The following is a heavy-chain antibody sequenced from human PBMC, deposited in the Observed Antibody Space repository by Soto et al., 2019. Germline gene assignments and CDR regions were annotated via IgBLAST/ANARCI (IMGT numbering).Heavy chain of an antibody. CDR3: ARGLDSGSICGGDCYFPGFSSPAYYFDY. CDR2: INHSGST. J-gene: IGHJ4*02. CDR1: GGSFSGYY. V-gene: IGHV4-34*01. D-gene: IGHD2-21*01. Sequence: SETLSLTCAVYGGSFSGYYWSWIRQPPGKGLEWIGEINHSGSTNYNPSLKSRVTISVDTSKNQFSLKLSSVTAADTAVYYCARGLDSGSICGGDCYFPGFSSPAYYFDYWGQGTLVTVSS.